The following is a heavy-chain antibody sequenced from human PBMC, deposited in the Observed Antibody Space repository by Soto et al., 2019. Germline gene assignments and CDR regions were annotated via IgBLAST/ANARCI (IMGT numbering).Heavy chain of an antibody. Sequence: GGSLRLSCAASGFTFSSYGMHWVRQAPGKGLEWVAVISYDGSNKYYADSVKGRFTISRDNSKNTLYLQMNSLRAEDTAVYYCAKEAGIAAAEFDYWGQGTLVTVSS. CDR3: AKEAGIAAAEFDY. J-gene: IGHJ4*02. V-gene: IGHV3-30*18. CDR1: GFTFSSYG. D-gene: IGHD6-13*01. CDR2: ISYDGSNK.